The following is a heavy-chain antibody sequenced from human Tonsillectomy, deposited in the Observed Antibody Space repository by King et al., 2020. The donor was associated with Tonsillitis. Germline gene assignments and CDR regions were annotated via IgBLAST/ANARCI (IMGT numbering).Heavy chain of an antibody. CDR2: IKRNGGEK. Sequence: VQLVESGGGLVQPGGSLRLACAAFGFPFSNYGMGWVRQAPGKGLDGGANIKRNGGEKPYVDSVKGRFTISRDNAKNSLFLQRNSLRAEDTAVYYCTRDSLAGARDQSRYWGQGTLVTVSS. J-gene: IGHJ4*02. D-gene: IGHD1-26*01. CDR1: GFPFSNYG. CDR3: TRDSLAGARDQSRY. V-gene: IGHV3-7*01.